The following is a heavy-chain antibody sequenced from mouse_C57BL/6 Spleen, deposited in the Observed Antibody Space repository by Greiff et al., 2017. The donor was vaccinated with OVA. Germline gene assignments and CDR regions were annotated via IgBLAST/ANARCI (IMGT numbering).Heavy chain of an antibody. CDR2: INYDGSST. Sequence: VQLKESEGGLVQPGSSMKLSCTASGFTFSDYYMAWVRQVPEKGLEWVANINYDGSSTYYLDSLKSRFIISRDNAKNILYLQMSSLKSEDTATYYCARGVYSNYAMDYWGQGTSVTVSS. CDR3: ARGVYSNYAMDY. CDR1: GFTFSDYY. J-gene: IGHJ4*01. D-gene: IGHD2-5*01. V-gene: IGHV5-16*01.